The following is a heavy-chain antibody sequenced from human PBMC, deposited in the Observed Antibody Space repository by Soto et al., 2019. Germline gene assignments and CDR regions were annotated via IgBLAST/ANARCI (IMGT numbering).Heavy chain of an antibody. V-gene: IGHV3-74*01. J-gene: IGHJ3*02. CDR2: ITADGSSA. CDR1: GFTFSSHW. CDR3: ADLFAGFDI. Sequence: EVQVVESGGDLVQPGGSLRLSCVASGFTFSSHWMHWVRQVPGKGLVWVAHITADGSSATYADSVKGRFTISRDNAKNTLYLQMNTLRVEDTAVYYCADLFAGFDIWGQGKMVTVSS.